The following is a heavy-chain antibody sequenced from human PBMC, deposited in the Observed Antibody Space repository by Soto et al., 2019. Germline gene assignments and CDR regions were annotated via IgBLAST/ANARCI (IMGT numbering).Heavy chain of an antibody. CDR3: ARASSGSYDEGAFDI. CDR2: IYYSGST. Sequence: QVQLQESGPGLVKPSETLSLTCTVSGGSISSYYWSWIRQPPGKGLEWIGYIYYSGSTNYNPSLKSRVTISVDTSKNQFSLKLSSVTAADTAVYYCARASSGSYDEGAFDIWGQGTMATVSS. D-gene: IGHD1-26*01. CDR1: GGSISSYY. J-gene: IGHJ3*02. V-gene: IGHV4-59*01.